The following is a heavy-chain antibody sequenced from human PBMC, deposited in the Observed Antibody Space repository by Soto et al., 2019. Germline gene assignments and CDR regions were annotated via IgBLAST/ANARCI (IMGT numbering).Heavy chain of an antibody. V-gene: IGHV3-74*01. CDR2: INNDGSVS. Sequence: EVQLVESGGGLVQHGGSLRLSCVASGFTFSNYWMYWVRQAPGEGLVWVSRINNDGSVSSYADSVKGRLTISRDNVKNTLYLQMDSLRAEDTAVYYCARGDCVGGTCYSLAGSFYYYMDVWGKGTTVTVFS. CDR1: GFTFSNYW. CDR3: ARGDCVGGTCYSLAGSFYYYMDV. D-gene: IGHD2-15*01. J-gene: IGHJ6*03.